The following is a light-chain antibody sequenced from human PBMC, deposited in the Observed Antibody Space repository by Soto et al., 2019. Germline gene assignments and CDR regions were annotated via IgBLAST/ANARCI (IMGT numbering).Light chain of an antibody. CDR1: QSVSRY. J-gene: IGKJ1*01. Sequence: EIVLTQSPGTLSLSPGERATLSCRASQSVSRYLAWYQQKPGQAPRLLIYGASSRATGIPDRFSGSGSGTDFTLTISRLEPEDFAVYYCQQYGSLPWTFGQGTKVEIK. CDR2: GAS. V-gene: IGKV3-20*01. CDR3: QQYGSLPWT.